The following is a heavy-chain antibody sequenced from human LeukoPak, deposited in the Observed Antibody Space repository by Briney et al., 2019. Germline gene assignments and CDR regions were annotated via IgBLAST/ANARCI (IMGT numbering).Heavy chain of an antibody. Sequence: GGSLRLSCAASGFTFSSYWMSWVRQAPGKGLEWVANIKQDGSEKYYVDSVKGQFTISRDNAKNSLYLQMNSLRAEDTAVYYCARVLTWNDVSVDAFDIWGQGTMVTVSS. D-gene: IGHD1-1*01. J-gene: IGHJ3*02. CDR2: IKQDGSEK. V-gene: IGHV3-7*01. CDR3: ARVLTWNDVSVDAFDI. CDR1: GFTFSSYW.